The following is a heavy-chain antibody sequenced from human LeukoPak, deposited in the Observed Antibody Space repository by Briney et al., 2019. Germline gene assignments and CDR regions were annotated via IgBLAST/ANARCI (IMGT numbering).Heavy chain of an antibody. V-gene: IGHV4-59*08. CDR3: AISKRGLGGAFDI. CDR2: VYYSGST. D-gene: IGHD2-15*01. J-gene: IGHJ3*02. Sequence: SETLSLTCTVSGDSIRSYYWTWIRQPPGKGLEWVGYVYYSGSTNYNPSLKSRVTISADTSTNQFSLKLNSVTAADTAVYYCAISKRGLGGAFDIWGQGTMVTVSS. CDR1: GDSIRSYY.